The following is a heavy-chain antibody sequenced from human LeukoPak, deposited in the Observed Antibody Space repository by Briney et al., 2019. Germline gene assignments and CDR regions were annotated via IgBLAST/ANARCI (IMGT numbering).Heavy chain of an antibody. V-gene: IGHV1-46*01. CDR2: INPSGGST. CDR3: ARVIDSSSSVFVVGAFDI. J-gene: IGHJ3*02. D-gene: IGHD6-6*01. Sequence: GASVKVSCKASGYTFTSYYMHWVRQAPGQGLEWMGIINPSGGSTSYAQKFQGRVTMTRDMSTSTVYMELSSLRSEDTALYYCARVIDSSSSVFVVGAFDIWGQGTMVTVSS. CDR1: GYTFTSYY.